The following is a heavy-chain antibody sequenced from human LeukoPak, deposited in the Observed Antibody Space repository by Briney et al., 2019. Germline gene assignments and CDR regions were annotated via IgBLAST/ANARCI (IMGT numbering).Heavy chain of an antibody. CDR2: IIPIFGTA. J-gene: IGHJ4*02. CDR1: GGTFISYA. D-gene: IGHD6-13*01. Sequence: SVKVSCKASGGTFISYAISWVRQAPGQGLEWMGGIIPIFGTANYAQKFQGRVTITADESTSTAYMELSGLRSEDTAVYYCARVPWGIAAAGIDYWGQGTLVTVSS. V-gene: IGHV1-69*13. CDR3: ARVPWGIAAAGIDY.